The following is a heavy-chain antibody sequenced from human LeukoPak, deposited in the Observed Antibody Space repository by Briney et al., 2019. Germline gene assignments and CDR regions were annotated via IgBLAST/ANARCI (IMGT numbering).Heavy chain of an antibody. Sequence: PSETLSLTCTVSGGSISNYYWSWIRQPPGKGLEWIGFISYSGSTNYNPSLKSRVTISVDTSKSQFSLKLRSVTAADTAVYYCARHYYGSGSYSVDFDYWGQGTLVTVSS. V-gene: IGHV4-59*08. CDR3: ARHYYGSGSYSVDFDY. D-gene: IGHD3-10*01. CDR2: ISYSGST. J-gene: IGHJ4*02. CDR1: GGSISNYY.